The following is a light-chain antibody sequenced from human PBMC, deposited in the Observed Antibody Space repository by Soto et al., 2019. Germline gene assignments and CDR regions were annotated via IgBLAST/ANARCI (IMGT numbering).Light chain of an antibody. V-gene: IGKV3-11*01. Sequence: EIVLTQSPATLSLSPGERATLSCRASQSVSSYLAWYQQKPGQAPRLLIYDASNRATGIPARFSGSGSGTDFTLTISSLEPEDFATYHCQQFSAYPLTFGGGTKV. J-gene: IGKJ4*01. CDR1: QSVSSY. CDR2: DAS. CDR3: QQFSAYPLT.